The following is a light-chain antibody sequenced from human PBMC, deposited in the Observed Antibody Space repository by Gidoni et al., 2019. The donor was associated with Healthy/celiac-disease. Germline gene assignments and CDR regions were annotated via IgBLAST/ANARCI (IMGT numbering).Light chain of an antibody. J-gene: IGLJ3*02. V-gene: IGLV3-25*03. CDR1: ALPKQY. CDR3: QSADSSGWV. CDR2: KDS. Sequence: SYELTQPPSVSVSPGQTARITCSGDALPKQYAYWYQQKPGQAPVLVIYKDSERPSGIPERFSGSSSGTTVTLTSSGVQAEDEADYYCQSADSSGWVFGGGTKLTV.